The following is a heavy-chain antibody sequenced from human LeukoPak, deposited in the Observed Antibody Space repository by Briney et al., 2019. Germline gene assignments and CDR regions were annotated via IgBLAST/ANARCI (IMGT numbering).Heavy chain of an antibody. CDR3: ARAPPFGADAALDY. D-gene: IGHD3-3*01. J-gene: IGHJ4*02. CDR2: ISSSSSYI. Sequence: GGPLRLSCAASGFTFSSYSMNWVRQAPGKGLEWVSSISSSSSYIYYADSVKGRFTISGDNAKNSLYLQMNSLRAEDTAVYYCARAPPFGADAALDYWGQGTLVTVSS. CDR1: GFTFSSYS. V-gene: IGHV3-21*01.